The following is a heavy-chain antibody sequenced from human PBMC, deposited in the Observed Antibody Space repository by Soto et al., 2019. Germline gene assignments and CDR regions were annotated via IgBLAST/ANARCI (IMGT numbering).Heavy chain of an antibody. V-gene: IGHV4-34*01. Sequence: QVQLQQWGAGLLKPSETLSLTCAVYGGSFSDYYWTWIRQPPGKGLEWIGDIDDSGSTNYNPSLKSRVTISVDTSKNQFSLKLSSVTAADTAVYYCARPTRTWYSHYYYYMDVWGKGTTVTVSS. CDR2: IDDSGST. D-gene: IGHD6-13*01. CDR1: GGSFSDYY. CDR3: ARPTRTWYSHYYYYMDV. J-gene: IGHJ6*03.